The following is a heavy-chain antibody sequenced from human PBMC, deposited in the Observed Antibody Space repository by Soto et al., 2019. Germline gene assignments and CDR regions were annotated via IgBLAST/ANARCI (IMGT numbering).Heavy chain of an antibody. Sequence: GGSRRLSCAASGFTFSDYWIHWVRQAPGKGLVWVSVINSDGTSTKYADSVKGRFTVSRDNAKNTLYLQMNSLRAEDTAVYYCGRVSGYSFGYGYWGQGT. V-gene: IGHV3-74*03. J-gene: IGHJ4*02. D-gene: IGHD5-18*01. CDR2: INSDGTST. CDR1: GFTFSDYW. CDR3: GRVSGYSFGYGY.